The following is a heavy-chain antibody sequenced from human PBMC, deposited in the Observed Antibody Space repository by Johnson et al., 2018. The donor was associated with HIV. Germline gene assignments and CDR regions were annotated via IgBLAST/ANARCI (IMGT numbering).Heavy chain of an antibody. CDR3: ARGGLGDYVVAFDI. D-gene: IGHD4-17*01. V-gene: IGHV3-7*01. Sequence: VQLVESGGGLVQPGGSLRLSCAASGFTFSSYWMSWVRQAPGKGLEWVANIKQDGSEKYYVDSVKGRFTISRDNAKNTLYLQMDSLGAEDTAVYFCARGGLGDYVVAFDIWGQGTMGTVSS. CDR1: GFTFSSYW. CDR2: IKQDGSEK. J-gene: IGHJ3*02.